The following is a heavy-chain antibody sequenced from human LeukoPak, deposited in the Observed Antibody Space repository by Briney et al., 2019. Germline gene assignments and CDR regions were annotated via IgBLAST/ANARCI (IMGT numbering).Heavy chain of an antibody. CDR1: GYTFTSYY. CDR3: ATLMSSVTTTDY. D-gene: IGHD4-17*01. V-gene: IGHV1-46*01. CDR2: INPSDGST. Sequence: VASVKVSCMASGYTFTSYYLHWVRQAPGQGLEWMGIINPSDGSTSYAQRFQGRVTITRDTSTSTVYMELSSLRSEDTAVYYCATLMSSVTTTDYWDQGTLVTVSS. J-gene: IGHJ4*02.